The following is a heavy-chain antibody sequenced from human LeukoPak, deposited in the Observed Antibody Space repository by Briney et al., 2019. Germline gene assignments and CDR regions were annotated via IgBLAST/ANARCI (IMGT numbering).Heavy chain of an antibody. CDR2: IYTAGST. Sequence: SETLSLTCTVSGGSISSYYWNWIRQPAGKGLEWIGHIYTAGSTNYNPSLKSRVTISVNTSKNQFSLKLSSVTAADTAVYYCARDRRDGYNFPWGQGTLVTVSS. CDR3: ARDRRDGYNFP. J-gene: IGHJ5*02. V-gene: IGHV4-4*07. CDR1: GGSISSYY. D-gene: IGHD5-24*01.